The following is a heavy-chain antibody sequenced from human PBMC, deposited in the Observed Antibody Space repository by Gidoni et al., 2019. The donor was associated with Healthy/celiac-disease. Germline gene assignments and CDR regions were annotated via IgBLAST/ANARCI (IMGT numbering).Heavy chain of an antibody. Sequence: QLQLQESGPGLVKPSETLSLPCTVSGGPISSSSYYWCLIRQPPGKGLEWIGSIYYSGSTYYNPSLKSRVTISVDTSKNQFSRKLSSVTAADTAVYYCARMRWLKSYIDYWGQGTLVTVSS. CDR1: GGPISSSSYY. V-gene: IGHV4-39*01. CDR3: ARMRWLKSYIDY. D-gene: IGHD5-12*01. CDR2: IYYSGST. J-gene: IGHJ4*02.